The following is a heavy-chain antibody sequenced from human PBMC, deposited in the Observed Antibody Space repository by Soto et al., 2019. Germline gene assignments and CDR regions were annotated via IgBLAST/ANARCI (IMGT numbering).Heavy chain of an antibody. Sequence: QVQLVESGGGVVQPGRSLRLSCAASGFTFSSYGMHWVRQAPGKGLEWVAVISYDGSNKYYADSVKGRFTISRDNSKNTLYLQMNSLRAEDTAVYYCAKGSVYGMDVWGQGTTVTVSS. CDR2: ISYDGSNK. CDR1: GFTFSSYG. CDR3: AKGSVYGMDV. V-gene: IGHV3-30*18. J-gene: IGHJ6*02.